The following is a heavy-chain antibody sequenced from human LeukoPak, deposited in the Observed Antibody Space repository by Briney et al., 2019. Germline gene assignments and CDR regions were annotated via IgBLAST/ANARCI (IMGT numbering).Heavy chain of an antibody. V-gene: IGHV3-66*01. J-gene: IGHJ4*02. CDR1: GFTVSSGY. CDR2: ISSGGST. CDR3: GRVGDGYNDNY. D-gene: IGHD5-24*01. Sequence: PGRSLRLSCAASGFTVSSGYMGWVRQAPEKGLEWVSLISSGGSTYYADSLKGRFTISRDNSKNTLYLQMNSLRAEDTAVYYCGRVGDGYNDNYWGQGTLVTVSS.